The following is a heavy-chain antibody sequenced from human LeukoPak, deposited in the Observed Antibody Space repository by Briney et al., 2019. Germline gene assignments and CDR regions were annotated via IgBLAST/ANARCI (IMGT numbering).Heavy chain of an antibody. CDR2: ISSSSSTI. V-gene: IGHV3-11*04. CDR3: ARSVEVDY. CDR1: GFTCNHYY. J-gene: IGHJ4*02. D-gene: IGHD5-24*01. Sequence: GGSLRLFCEASGFTCNHYYMSWISQASGLGLECVSCISSSSSTIYYAAFVKGRFTISRDKAKNSLYLQMNALRAEDTAVYYCARSVEVDYWGQGILVTVSP.